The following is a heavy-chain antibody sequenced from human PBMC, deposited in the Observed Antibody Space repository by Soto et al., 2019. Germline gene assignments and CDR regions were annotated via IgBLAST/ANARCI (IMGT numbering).Heavy chain of an antibody. J-gene: IGHJ6*02. Sequence: QVQLVESGGGVVQPGRSLRLSCAASGFTFSSYAMHWVRQAPGKGLEWVAVISYDGSNKYYADSVKGRFTISRDNSKNTLYLQMNSLRAEDTAVYYCARDRAGSSPRYYYYGMDLWGQGTTVTVSS. CDR1: GFTFSSYA. CDR3: ARDRAGSSPRYYYYGMDL. D-gene: IGHD6-6*01. V-gene: IGHV3-30*01. CDR2: ISYDGSNK.